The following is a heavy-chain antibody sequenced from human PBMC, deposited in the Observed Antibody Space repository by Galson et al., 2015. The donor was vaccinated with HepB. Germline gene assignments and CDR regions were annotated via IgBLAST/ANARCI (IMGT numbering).Heavy chain of an antibody. CDR1: GGSISSSSYY. D-gene: IGHD3-3*01. CDR3: AALEWLLSASPFFDY. J-gene: IGHJ4*02. V-gene: IGHV4-39*01. Sequence: ETLSLTCTVSGGSISSSSYYWGWIRQPPGKGLEWIGSIYYSGSTYYNPSLKSRVTISVDTSKNQFSLKLSSVTAADTAVYNCAALEWLLSASPFFDYWGQGTLVTVSS. CDR2: IYYSGST.